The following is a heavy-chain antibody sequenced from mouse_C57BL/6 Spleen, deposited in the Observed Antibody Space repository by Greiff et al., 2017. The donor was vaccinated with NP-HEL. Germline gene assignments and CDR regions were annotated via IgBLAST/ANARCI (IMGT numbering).Heavy chain of an antibody. J-gene: IGHJ2*01. CDR2: ISYDGSN. CDR1: GYSITSGYY. Sequence: EVKLMESGPGLVKPSQSLSLTCSVTGYSITSGYYWNWIRQFPGNKLEWMGYISYDGSNNYNPSLKNRISITRDTSKNQFFLKLNSVTTEDTATYYCARDYGYLDYWGQGTTLTVSS. V-gene: IGHV3-6*01. D-gene: IGHD1-1*02. CDR3: ARDYGYLDY.